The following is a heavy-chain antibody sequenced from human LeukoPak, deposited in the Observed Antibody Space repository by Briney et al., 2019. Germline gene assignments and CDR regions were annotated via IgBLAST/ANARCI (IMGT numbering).Heavy chain of an antibody. CDR3: ASEIRGYSYGHFDY. J-gene: IGHJ4*02. D-gene: IGHD5-18*01. CDR2: IYHSGST. Sequence: TSETLSLTCAVSGGSISSSNWWSWVSQPPGKGLEWIGEIYHSGSTNYNPSLKSRVTISVDKSKNRFSLKLSSVTAADTAVYYCASEIRGYSYGHFDYWGQGTLVTVSS. CDR1: GGSISSSNW. V-gene: IGHV4-4*02.